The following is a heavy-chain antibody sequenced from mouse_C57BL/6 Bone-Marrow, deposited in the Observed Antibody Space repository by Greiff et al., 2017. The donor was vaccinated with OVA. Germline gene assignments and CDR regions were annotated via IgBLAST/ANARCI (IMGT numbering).Heavy chain of an antibody. J-gene: IGHJ2*01. V-gene: IGHV1-63*01. CDR3: ARLTGNRGPDY. CDR2: IYPGGGYT. CDR1: GYTFTNYW. D-gene: IGHD4-1*01. Sequence: VQLQQSGAELVRPGTSVKMSCKASGYTFTNYWIGWAKQRPGHGLEWIGDIYPGGGYTNYNEKFKGKATLTADKSSSTAYLQFSSLTSEDSAIYDCARLTGNRGPDYWGQGTTLTVSS.